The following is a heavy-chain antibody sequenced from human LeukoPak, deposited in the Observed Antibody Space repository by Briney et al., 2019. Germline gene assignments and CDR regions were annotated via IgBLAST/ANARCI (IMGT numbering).Heavy chain of an antibody. CDR3: PISPPTGEPLYPDYYMDA. CDR1: GFTFNNYA. Sequence: GGSLRLSCAGSGFTFNNYAMSWVGQTPGKGLEWVSCIAGGGGSYFSESGIGGCSISIDIPKRTVSLQIHSLTNEDTAVYHCPISPPTGEPLYPDYYMDAWGKGTPVTVSS. CDR2: IAGGGGS. J-gene: IGHJ6*03. D-gene: IGHD7-27*01. V-gene: IGHV3-23*01.